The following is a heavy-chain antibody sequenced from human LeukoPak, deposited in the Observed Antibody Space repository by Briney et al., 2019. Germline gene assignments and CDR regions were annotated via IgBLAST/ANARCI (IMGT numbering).Heavy chain of an antibody. J-gene: IGHJ6*03. CDR3: AKVGRDMFRGVIGTLGIPYYYYYYMDV. D-gene: IGHD3-10*01. CDR1: GFTFSNYG. V-gene: IGHV3-7*01. Sequence: GGSLRLSCAASGFTFSNYGMSWVRQAPGKGLEWVANIKQDESEKYYVDSVKGRFSISRDNAKNSLYLQMHSLRAEDTAVYYCAKVGRDMFRGVIGTLGIPYYYYYYMDVWGKGTTVTISS. CDR2: IKQDESEK.